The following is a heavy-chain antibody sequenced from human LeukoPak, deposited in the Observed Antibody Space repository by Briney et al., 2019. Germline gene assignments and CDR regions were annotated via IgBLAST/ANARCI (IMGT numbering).Heavy chain of an antibody. Sequence: PGGSLRLSCAASGFTFSSYEMNWVRQAPGKGLEWVSYISSSGSTIYYADSVKGRFTTSRDNAKNSLYLQMNSLRAEDTAVYYCASIWEPHFYYFDYWGQGTLVTVSS. CDR3: ASIWEPHFYYFDY. V-gene: IGHV3-48*03. CDR1: GFTFSSYE. D-gene: IGHD1-26*01. J-gene: IGHJ4*02. CDR2: ISSSGSTI.